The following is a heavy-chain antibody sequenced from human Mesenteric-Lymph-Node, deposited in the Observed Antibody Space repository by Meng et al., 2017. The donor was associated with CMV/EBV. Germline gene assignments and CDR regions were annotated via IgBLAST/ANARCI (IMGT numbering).Heavy chain of an antibody. V-gene: IGHV3-33*06. D-gene: IGHD3-3*01. Sequence: GGSLRLSCVASGFMFSSYGMHWVRQAPGKGLEWVAVMWYDGSRIQYADSVKGRFTISRDNSRDTLYLEMKSLRAEDTAVYYCAKGPLTVYGVNRFYGLDVWGEGTTVTVSS. CDR2: MWYDGSRI. CDR3: AKGPLTVYGVNRFYGLDV. J-gene: IGHJ6*04. CDR1: GFMFSSYG.